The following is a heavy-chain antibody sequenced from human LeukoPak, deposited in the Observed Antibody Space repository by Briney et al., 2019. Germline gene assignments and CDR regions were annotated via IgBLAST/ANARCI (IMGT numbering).Heavy chain of an antibody. Sequence: GGSLRLSCAASGFTFSNYAMHWVRQAPGKGLEWVAVISIDGSNEYYADSVKGRFTTSRDNSKNTLYVQMNSLRPEDTAVYYCVRAAWGYCSSGSCPWGAFDVWGQGTMVTGSS. CDR3: VRAAWGYCSSGSCPWGAFDV. V-gene: IGHV3-30*04. D-gene: IGHD2-15*01. J-gene: IGHJ3*01. CDR1: GFTFSNYA. CDR2: ISIDGSNE.